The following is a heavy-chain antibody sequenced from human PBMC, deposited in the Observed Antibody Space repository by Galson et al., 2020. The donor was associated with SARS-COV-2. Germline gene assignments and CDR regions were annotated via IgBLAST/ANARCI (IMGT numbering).Heavy chain of an antibody. J-gene: IGHJ3*02. D-gene: IGHD2-15*01. CDR2: ISGSGCST. CDR3: AKDQHVVVVAATRRPSAFDI. Sequence: GGPLRLSCAASGFTFSSYAMSWVRQAPGKGLEWVSAISGSGCSTYYADSVKGRFTISRDNSKNTLYLQMNSLRAEDTAVYYCAKDQHVVVVAATRRPSAFDIWGQGTMVTVSS. V-gene: IGHV3-23*01. CDR1: GFTFSSYA.